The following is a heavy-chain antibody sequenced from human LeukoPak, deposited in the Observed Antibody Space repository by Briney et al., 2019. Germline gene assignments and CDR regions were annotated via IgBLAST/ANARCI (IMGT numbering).Heavy chain of an antibody. CDR1: GGSISSYY. Sequence: SETLSLTCTVSGGSISSYYWSWIRQPPGKGLEWIGYIYYSGSTNYNPSLKSRVTISADTSKNQFSLKLSSVTAADTAVYYCARVFGRYYGSGGFDYWGQGTLVTVSS. D-gene: IGHD3-10*01. CDR3: ARVFGRYYGSGGFDY. V-gene: IGHV4-59*01. CDR2: IYYSGST. J-gene: IGHJ4*02.